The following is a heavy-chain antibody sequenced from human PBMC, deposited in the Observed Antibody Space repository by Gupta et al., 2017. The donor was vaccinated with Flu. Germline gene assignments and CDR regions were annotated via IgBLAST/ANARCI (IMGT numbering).Heavy chain of an antibody. CDR1: GFPFSDYA. Sequence: QVQLVESGGGVVQPGRSLRLSCAASGFPFSDYAMHWVRQAPGKGLEWLAIIWYDGSDKYYADSVKGRFTISRDNSRNTLYMQMNSLRAEDTAVYYCARARYDFWSGYVGSEYGMDVWGQGTTVTVSS. J-gene: IGHJ6*02. CDR3: ARARYDFWSGYVGSEYGMDV. CDR2: IWYDGSDK. V-gene: IGHV3-33*01. D-gene: IGHD3-3*01.